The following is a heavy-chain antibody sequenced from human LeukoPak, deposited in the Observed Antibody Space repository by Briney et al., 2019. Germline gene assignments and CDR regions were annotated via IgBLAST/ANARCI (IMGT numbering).Heavy chain of an antibody. CDR2: INPSGGST. J-gene: IGHJ5*02. CDR1: GYTFTSYY. D-gene: IGHD3-10*01. V-gene: IGHV1-46*01. CDR3: ARDLVAMVRGVGFDP. Sequence: ASVKVSCKASGYTFTSYYMHWVRQAPGQGLEWMGIINPSGGSTSYAQKFQGRVTMTRDTSTSTAYMELRSLRSDDTAVYYCARDLVAMVRGVGFDPWGQGTLVTVSS.